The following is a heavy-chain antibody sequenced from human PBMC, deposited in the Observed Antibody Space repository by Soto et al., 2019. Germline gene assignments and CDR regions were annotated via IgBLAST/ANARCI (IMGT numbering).Heavy chain of an antibody. D-gene: IGHD4-17*01. Sequence: GSLRLSCAAPGFTFSSYGMHWVRQAPGKGLEWVAVIWYDGSNKYYADSVKGRFTISRDNSKNTLYLQMNSLRAEDTAVYYCARESADYGERFGGFDIWGQGTMVTVSS. CDR1: GFTFSSYG. CDR3: ARESADYGERFGGFDI. J-gene: IGHJ3*02. V-gene: IGHV3-33*01. CDR2: IWYDGSNK.